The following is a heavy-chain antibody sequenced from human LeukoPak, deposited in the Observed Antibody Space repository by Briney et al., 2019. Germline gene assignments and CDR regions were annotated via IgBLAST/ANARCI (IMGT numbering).Heavy chain of an antibody. V-gene: IGHV3-30*18. CDR3: AKVSTMVRGAVDY. CDR1: GFTFSSYG. D-gene: IGHD3-10*01. J-gene: IGHJ4*02. CDR2: ISYDGSNK. Sequence: GGSLILSCAASGFTFSSYGMHWVRKAPGKGLDWVAAISYDGSNKYYADSVKGRFTISRDNSKNTLYLQMNSLRAEDTAVYYCAKVSTMVRGAVDYWGQGTLVTVSS.